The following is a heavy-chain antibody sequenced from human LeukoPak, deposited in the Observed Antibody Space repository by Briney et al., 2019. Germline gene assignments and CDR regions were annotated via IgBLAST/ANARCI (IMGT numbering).Heavy chain of an antibody. D-gene: IGHD2-2*01. CDR3: TRAPHPRCSSSGCYLDY. CDR2: IQAKAYGGAT. CDR1: GFAFGDYA. Sequence: GGSLRLYCSTSGFAFGDYAMSWVRQAPGKGLEWVGFIQAKAYGGATKYAASVNGRFSISRDDSQSIANLQMNDLKTEDTAVYYCTRAPHPRCSSSGCYLDYWGQGTLVTVSS. V-gene: IGHV3-49*04. J-gene: IGHJ4*02.